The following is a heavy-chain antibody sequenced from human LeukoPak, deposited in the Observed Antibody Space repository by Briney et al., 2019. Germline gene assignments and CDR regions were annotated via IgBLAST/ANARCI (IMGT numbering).Heavy chain of an antibody. CDR1: GFTFSSYS. J-gene: IGHJ3*02. CDR2: INSYSSDI. Sequence: GGSLRLSCATSGFTFSSYSITWVRQAPGKGLDWVSSINSYSSDIYYADSVKGRSTISRDNAKNSLYLQMNSLRAEDTAVYYCARKRSPGAFDIWGQGTMVTVSS. V-gene: IGHV3-21*01. CDR3: ARKRSPGAFDI.